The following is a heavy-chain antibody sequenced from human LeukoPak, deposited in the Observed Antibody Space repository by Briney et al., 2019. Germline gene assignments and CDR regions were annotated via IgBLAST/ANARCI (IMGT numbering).Heavy chain of an antibody. V-gene: IGHV7-4-1*02. J-gene: IGHJ4*02. CDR3: ARDGSGSYQPFDD. Sequence: ASVKVSCKASGYTSSSYAMNWVRQAPGQGLEWMGWINTNTGNPTYAQGFTGRFVFSLDTSVSTAYLQISSLKAEDTAVYYCARDGSGSYQPFDDWGQGTLVTVSS. D-gene: IGHD3-10*01. CDR2: INTNTGNP. CDR1: GYTSSSYA.